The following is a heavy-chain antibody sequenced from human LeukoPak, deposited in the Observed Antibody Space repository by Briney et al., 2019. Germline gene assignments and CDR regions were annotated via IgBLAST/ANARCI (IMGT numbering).Heavy chain of an antibody. CDR1: GYTFTSYG. CDR3: ARARIAVAGNFYYGMDV. J-gene: IGHJ6*02. V-gene: IGHV1-18*01. Sequence: AASVKVSCKASGYTFTSYGISWVRQAPGQGPEWMGWISAYNGNTDYAQKLQGRVTMTTDTSTSTAYMELRSLRSDDAAVYYCARARIAVAGNFYYGMDVWGQGTTVIVSS. CDR2: ISAYNGNT. D-gene: IGHD6-13*01.